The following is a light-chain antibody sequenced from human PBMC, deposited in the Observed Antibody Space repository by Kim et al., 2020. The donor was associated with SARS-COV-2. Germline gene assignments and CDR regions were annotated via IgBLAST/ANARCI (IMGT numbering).Light chain of an antibody. CDR3: QTWDSTSVV. CDR2: QDT. V-gene: IGLV3-1*01. CDR1: KLGEKY. Sequence: LSPRQTASITCSGEKLGEKYACWYQQKPGQSPVLVIYQDTKRPSGIPERFSGSNSGNTATLTISGTQAMDEADYYCQTWDSTSVVFGGGTQLTVL. J-gene: IGLJ2*01.